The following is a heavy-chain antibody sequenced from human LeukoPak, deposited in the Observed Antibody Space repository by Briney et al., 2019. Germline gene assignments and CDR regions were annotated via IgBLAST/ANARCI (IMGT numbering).Heavy chain of an antibody. CDR2: IRYDGSNK. J-gene: IGHJ6*02. CDR1: GFTFSSYA. Sequence: GSLRLSCAASGFTFSSYAMLWVRQAPGKGLEWVAFIRYDGSNKYYADSVKGRFTISRDNAKNSLYLQMNSLRAEDTAVYYCAKATPDGRIWFGLLWGQGTTVTVSS. V-gene: IGHV3-30*02. CDR3: AKATPDGRIWFGLL. D-gene: IGHD3-10*01.